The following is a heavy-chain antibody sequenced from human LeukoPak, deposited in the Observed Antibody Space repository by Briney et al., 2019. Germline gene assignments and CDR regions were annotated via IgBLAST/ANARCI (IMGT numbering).Heavy chain of an antibody. J-gene: IGHJ4*02. CDR1: GFTFSDYY. Sequence: GGSLRLSCAASGFTFSDYYMSWIRQAPGKGLEWVSYISSSGSTIYYADSVKGRFTISRDNAKNSLYLQMNSLRAEDTAVYYCARAPGLWFGELTYFDYWGQGTLVTVSS. D-gene: IGHD3-10*01. V-gene: IGHV3-11*01. CDR2: ISSSGSTI. CDR3: ARAPGLWFGELTYFDY.